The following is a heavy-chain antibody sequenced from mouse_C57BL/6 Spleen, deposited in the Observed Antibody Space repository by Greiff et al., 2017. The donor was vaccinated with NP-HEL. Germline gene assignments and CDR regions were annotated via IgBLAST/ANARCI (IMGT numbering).Heavy chain of an antibody. CDR2: ISYDGSN. J-gene: IGHJ3*01. D-gene: IGHD1-1*01. V-gene: IGHV3-6*01. Sequence: DVKLQESGPGLVKPSQSLSLTCSVTGYSITSGYYWNWIRQFPGNKLEWMGYISYDGSNNYNPSLNNRISITRDTSKNQFFLKLNSVTTEDTATYDCAREPLGTTVVANRFAYWGQGTLVTVSA. CDR1: GYSITSGYY. CDR3: AREPLGTTVVANRFAY.